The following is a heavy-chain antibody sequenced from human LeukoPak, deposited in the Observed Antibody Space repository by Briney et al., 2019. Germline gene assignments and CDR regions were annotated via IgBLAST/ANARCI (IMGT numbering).Heavy chain of an antibody. D-gene: IGHD3-22*01. V-gene: IGHV1-69*06. CDR1: GGTFSSYA. CDR2: IIPIFGTA. Sequence: SVKVSCKASGGTFSSYAISWVRQAPGQGLEWMGGIIPIFGTANYAQKFQGRVTITADKSTSTAYVELSSLRSEDTAVYYCARHPRDSSGYYPSYYFDYWGQGTLVTVSS. J-gene: IGHJ4*02. CDR3: ARHPRDSSGYYPSYYFDY.